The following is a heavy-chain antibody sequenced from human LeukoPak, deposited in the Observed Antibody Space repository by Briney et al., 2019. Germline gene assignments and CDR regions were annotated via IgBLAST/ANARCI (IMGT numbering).Heavy chain of an antibody. V-gene: IGHV1-3*01. Sequence: VASVKVSCKASGYTFTSYAMHWVRQAPGQRLEWMGWINAGNGNTKYSQKFQGRVTITRDTSASTAYMELSSLRSEDTAVYYCARGSLASSGWYVLGYWGQGTLVTVSS. J-gene: IGHJ4*02. CDR1: GYTFTSYA. CDR3: ARGSLASSGWYVLGY. D-gene: IGHD6-19*01. CDR2: INAGNGNT.